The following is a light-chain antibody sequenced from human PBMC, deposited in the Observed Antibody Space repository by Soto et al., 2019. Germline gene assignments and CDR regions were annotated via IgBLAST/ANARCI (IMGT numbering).Light chain of an antibody. Sequence: QSVLTQPPSASGTPGQRVTLSCSGSSSNIGSNTVNWYRQLPGMAPKLLVYSHNFRPSGVPDRFSSSKSGTSASLVISELQSEDEGDYYCAAWDDSLSGQVFGTGTKLTVL. CDR2: SHN. J-gene: IGLJ1*01. V-gene: IGLV1-44*01. CDR1: SSNIGSNT. CDR3: AAWDDSLSGQV.